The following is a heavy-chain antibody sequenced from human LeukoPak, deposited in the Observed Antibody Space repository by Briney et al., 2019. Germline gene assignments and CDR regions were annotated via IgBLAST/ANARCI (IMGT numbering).Heavy chain of an antibody. J-gene: IGHJ4*02. CDR3: ARSGGEFLYYFDY. CDR2: INPNSGGT. D-gene: IGHD3-16*01. Sequence: GASVKVSCKASGYTFTGYYMHWVRQAPGQGLEWMGWINPNSGGTNYAQKFQGRVTMTRDTSTSTVYMELSSLRSEDTAVYYCARSGGEFLYYFDYWGQGTLVTVSS. CDR1: GYTFTGYY. V-gene: IGHV1-2*02.